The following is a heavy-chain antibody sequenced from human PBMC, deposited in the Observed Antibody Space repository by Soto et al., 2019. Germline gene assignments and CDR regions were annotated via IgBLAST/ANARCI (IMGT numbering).Heavy chain of an antibody. J-gene: IGHJ6*02. CDR2: IYYRGDT. CDR1: GGSISGNSYC. V-gene: IGHV4-39*01. D-gene: IGHD6-19*01. Sequence: PSETLSLTCTVSGGSISGNSYCWGWIRQPPGKGLEWIGSIYYRGDTYYNPSLKSRVTMSVDTSNNQFSLKLSSATAADTAVYYCARHFSSGWVYHYGLDVWGQGTTVTVS. CDR3: ARHFSSGWVYHYGLDV.